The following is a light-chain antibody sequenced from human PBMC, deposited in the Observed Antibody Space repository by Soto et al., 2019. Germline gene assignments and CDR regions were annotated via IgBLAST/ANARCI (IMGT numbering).Light chain of an antibody. CDR2: GAS. V-gene: IGKV3-15*01. J-gene: IGKJ1*01. CDR3: QQYNNWPPWT. Sequence: EIVMTQSPATLSVSPGERATLSCRASQSVSSNLAWYQQKPGQAPKLLIYGASTRPTGIPARFSGSGSGTEFTLTISSLPSEDFAVYYCQQYNNWPPWTFGQGTKVEIK. CDR1: QSVSSN.